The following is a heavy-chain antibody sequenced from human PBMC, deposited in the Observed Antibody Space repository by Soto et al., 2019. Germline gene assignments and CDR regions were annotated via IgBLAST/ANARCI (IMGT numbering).Heavy chain of an antibody. D-gene: IGHD4-17*01. CDR1: GFTFSAYW. Sequence: EVQLVESGGGVVPPGGSLRLSGAASGFTFSAYWMHWGRQAPGKGLMWVSRINADGRTTSYADSVKGRFTISRENAKNTLYLQMNSLRAEDTAVYYCASAAYGEYWFDPWGQGTLVTVSS. J-gene: IGHJ5*02. V-gene: IGHV3-74*01. CDR2: INADGRTT. CDR3: ASAAYGEYWFDP.